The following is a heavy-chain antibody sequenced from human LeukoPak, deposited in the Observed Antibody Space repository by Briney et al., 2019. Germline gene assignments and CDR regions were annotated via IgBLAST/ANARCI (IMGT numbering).Heavy chain of an antibody. J-gene: IGHJ4*02. D-gene: IGHD3-10*01. CDR1: GFTFSSYG. CDR2: IWYDGSNK. CDR3: ARNYYGSGSSLTGY. Sequence: PGRSLRLSCAASGFTFSSYGMHWVRQAPGKGLEWVAVIWYDGSNKYYADSVKGRFTLSRDNSKSTLYLQMNSLRAEDTAVYYCARNYYGSGSSLTGYWGQGTLVTVSS. V-gene: IGHV3-33*01.